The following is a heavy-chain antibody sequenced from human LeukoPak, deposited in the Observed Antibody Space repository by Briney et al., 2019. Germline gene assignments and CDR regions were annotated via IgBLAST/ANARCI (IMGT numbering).Heavy chain of an antibody. D-gene: IGHD3-22*01. V-gene: IGHV4-39*07. Sequence: PSETLSLTCTVSGGSISSSSYYWGWIRQPPGKGLEWIGSIYYSGSTYYNPSLKSRVTISVDTSKNQFSLKLSSVTATDTAVYYCARYQFYYSSGIDYWGQGTLVTVSS. CDR2: IYYSGST. J-gene: IGHJ4*02. CDR1: GGSISSSSYY. CDR3: ARYQFYYSSGIDY.